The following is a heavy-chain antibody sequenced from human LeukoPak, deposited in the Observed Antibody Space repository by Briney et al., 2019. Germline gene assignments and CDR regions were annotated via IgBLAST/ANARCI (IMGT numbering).Heavy chain of an antibody. D-gene: IGHD4-23*01. CDR2: IYPGDADT. V-gene: IGHV5-51*01. CDR1: GYSFTNYW. Sequence: GESLKISCKGSGYSFTNYWIGWVRQMPGKGLEWMGIIYPGDADTRYNPSFQGQVTISADKSISTAYLQWSSLKASDTATYYCARRGIAAYGGSAEYFQYWGQGTLVTVSS. CDR3: ARRGIAAYGGSAEYFQY. J-gene: IGHJ1*01.